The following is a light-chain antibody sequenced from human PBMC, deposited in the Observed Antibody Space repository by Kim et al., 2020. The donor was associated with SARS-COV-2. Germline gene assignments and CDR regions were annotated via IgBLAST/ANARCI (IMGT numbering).Light chain of an antibody. V-gene: IGKV1-6*01. J-gene: IGKJ3*01. CDR3: LQEYIFPCS. Sequence: ESIGDRVTITYRASQDIGTGLAWYQQIPGKAPKLLIYGASTLHSGVPSRFSGSGSGTDFTLTISGLQPEDFATYYCLQEYIFPCSFGPGTKVDIK. CDR1: QDIGTG. CDR2: GAS.